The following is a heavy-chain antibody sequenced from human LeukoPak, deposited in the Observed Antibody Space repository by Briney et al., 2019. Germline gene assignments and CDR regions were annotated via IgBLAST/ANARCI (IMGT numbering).Heavy chain of an antibody. V-gene: IGHV4-34*01. J-gene: IGHJ3*02. CDR1: GGSFSGYY. CDR2: INHSGST. Sequence: SETLSLTCAVYGGSFSGYYWSWIRQPPGKGLEWIGEINHSGSTNYNPSLKSRVTISVDTSKNQFSLKLSSVTAADTAVYYCARHVVIRGPRPPPRDRHRLLPVDAFDIWGQGTMVTVSS. D-gene: IGHD3-16*02. CDR3: ARHVVIRGPRPPPRDRHRLLPVDAFDI.